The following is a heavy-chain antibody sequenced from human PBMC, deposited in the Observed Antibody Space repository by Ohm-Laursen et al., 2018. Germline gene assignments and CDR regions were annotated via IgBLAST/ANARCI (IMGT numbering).Heavy chain of an antibody. CDR3: ARVGDSGSYSGWFDP. CDR1: GYTFTGYY. D-gene: IGHD1-26*01. Sequence: ASVKVSCKASGYTFTGYYMHWVRQAPGQGLEWMGWINPNSGGTNYAQKFQGRVTMTRDTSISTAYMELSRLRSDDTAVYYCARVGDSGSYSGWFDPWGQGTLITVSS. J-gene: IGHJ5*02. CDR2: INPNSGGT. V-gene: IGHV1-2*02.